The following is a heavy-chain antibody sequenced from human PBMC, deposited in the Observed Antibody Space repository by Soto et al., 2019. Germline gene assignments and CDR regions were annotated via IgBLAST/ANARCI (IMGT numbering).Heavy chain of an antibody. D-gene: IGHD3-10*01. CDR1: GFTFSNVW. J-gene: IGHJ4*02. Sequence: EVQLVESGGGLVKPGGSLRVSCAASGFTFSNVWMFWDRQAPGKGTELVGRIKSKTDVWTTYYNTHMQDRFTNSREDSKNRLYLEMSSLDIENTDVYYCCTGVAMVRPGALAYWGEGVLVTVSS. CDR2: IKSKTDVWTT. CDR3: CTGVAMVRPGALAY. V-gene: IGHV3-15*07.